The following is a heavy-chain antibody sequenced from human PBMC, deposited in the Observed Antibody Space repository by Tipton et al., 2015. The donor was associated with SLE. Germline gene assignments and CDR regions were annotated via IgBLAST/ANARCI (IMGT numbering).Heavy chain of an antibody. D-gene: IGHD2-21*02. Sequence: SLRLSCAASGFTFSSYAMHWVRQAPGKGLEWVAVISYDGSNKYYADSVKGRFTISSDNSKNTLYLQMHSRRAEDTAVYYCAREVVTYCAYMDVWGKGPTVTVP. V-gene: IGHV3-30*04. CDR2: ISYDGSNK. CDR1: GFTFSSYA. J-gene: IGHJ6*03. CDR3: AREVVTYCAYMDV.